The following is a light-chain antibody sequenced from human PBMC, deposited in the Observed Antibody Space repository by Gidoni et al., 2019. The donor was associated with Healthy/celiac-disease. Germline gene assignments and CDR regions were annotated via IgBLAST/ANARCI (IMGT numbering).Light chain of an antibody. CDR2: QDS. Sequence: SYELTQPPSVSVSPGQTASITCSGDKLGDKYARWYQPKPGQSPVLVIYQDSKRPSGIPERFSGSNSGNTATLTISGTQALDEADYYCQAWDSSHVVFGGGTKLTVL. CDR1: KLGDKY. J-gene: IGLJ2*01. CDR3: QAWDSSHVV. V-gene: IGLV3-1*01.